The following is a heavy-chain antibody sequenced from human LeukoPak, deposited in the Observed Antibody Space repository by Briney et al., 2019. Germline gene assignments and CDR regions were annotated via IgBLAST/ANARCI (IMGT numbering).Heavy chain of an antibody. CDR1: GYTFTRYY. D-gene: IGHD4-23*01. J-gene: IGHJ3*02. CDR2: ISAYNGNT. Sequence: ASVKVSCKASGYTFTRYYIHWVPQAPGQGLEWMGYISAYNGNTNYAQKLQGRVTMTTDTSTSTAYMELRSLRSDDTAVYYCARHYGGNPLDAFDIWGQGTMVSVSS. V-gene: IGHV1-18*04. CDR3: ARHYGGNPLDAFDI.